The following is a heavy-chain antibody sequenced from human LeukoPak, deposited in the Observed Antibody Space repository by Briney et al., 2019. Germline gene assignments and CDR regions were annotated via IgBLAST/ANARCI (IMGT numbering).Heavy chain of an antibody. J-gene: IGHJ4*02. D-gene: IGHD3-10*01. Sequence: SETLSLTCTVSGGSISSYYWSWIRQPPGKGLEWVGYIYYSGSTNYNPSLKSRVTISVDTSKNQFSLKLSSVTAADTAVYYCARVPLYYYGSGSYLGFFDYWGQGTLVTVSS. V-gene: IGHV4-59*01. CDR3: ARVPLYYYGSGSYLGFFDY. CDR2: IYYSGST. CDR1: GGSISSYY.